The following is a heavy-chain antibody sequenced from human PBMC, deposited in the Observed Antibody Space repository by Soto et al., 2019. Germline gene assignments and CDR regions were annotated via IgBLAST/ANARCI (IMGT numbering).Heavy chain of an antibody. J-gene: IGHJ4*01. D-gene: IGHD6-13*01. CDR1: GGSFSTYA. V-gene: IGHV1-69*13. CDR2: ITPIFGTP. Sequence: ASVKVSCKASGGSFSTYAFNWLRQAPGQGLEWLGTITPIFGTPNYAQKFQGRVTISADDSTSKLYLELRSLKYDDTAIYYCASAAASGLFWGQGSLVTVSS. CDR3: ASAAASGLF.